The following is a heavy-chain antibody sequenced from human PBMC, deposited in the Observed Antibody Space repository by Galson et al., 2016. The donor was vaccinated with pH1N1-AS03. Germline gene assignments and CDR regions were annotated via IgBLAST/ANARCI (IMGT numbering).Heavy chain of an antibody. Sequence: SETLSLTCSVSGASVSHYASYWGWIRQAPGKGLEWIATVSARGTTYHNPSLDSRLTISLDTSKNHFSLTLTSVTAADTAMYYCARDRRDCSGGSCSQDGWFDPWGQGTLVGVSS. CDR1: GASVSHYASY. J-gene: IGHJ5*02. V-gene: IGHV4-39*07. CDR2: VSARGTT. CDR3: ARDRRDCSGGSCSQDGWFDP. D-gene: IGHD2-15*01.